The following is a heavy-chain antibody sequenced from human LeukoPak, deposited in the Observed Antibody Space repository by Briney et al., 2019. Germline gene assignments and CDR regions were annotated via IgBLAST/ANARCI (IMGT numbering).Heavy chain of an antibody. CDR1: GYTFTSYG. Sequence: EAPVKVSCKASGYTFTSYGISWVRQAPGQGLEWMGWISAYNGNTNYAQKLQGRVTMTTDTSTSTAYMELRSLRSDDTAVYYCARWYTGSSGYYCDYWGQGTLVTVSS. CDR2: ISAYNGNT. J-gene: IGHJ4*02. CDR3: ARWYTGSSGYYCDY. V-gene: IGHV1-18*01. D-gene: IGHD3-22*01.